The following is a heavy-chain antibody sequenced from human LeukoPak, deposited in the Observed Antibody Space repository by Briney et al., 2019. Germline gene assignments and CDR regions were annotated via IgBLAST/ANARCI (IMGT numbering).Heavy chain of an antibody. V-gene: IGHV3-30*02. D-gene: IGHD6-13*01. CDR2: IRYDGSNK. J-gene: IGHJ4*02. Sequence: PGGSLRLSCAASGFTFSSYGMHWVRQAPGKGLEWVAFIRYDGSNKYYADSVKGRFTISRDNSKNTLYLQMNSLRAEDTAVYYCARAQSYSSWYQDWGQGTLVTVSS. CDR3: ARAQSYSSWYQD. CDR1: GFTFSSYG.